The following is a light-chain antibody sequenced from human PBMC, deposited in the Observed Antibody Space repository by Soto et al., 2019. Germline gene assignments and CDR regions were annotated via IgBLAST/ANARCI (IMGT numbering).Light chain of an antibody. CDR2: EVT. V-gene: IGLV2-8*01. CDR1: SSDVGGYNY. Sequence: QSALTQPPSASGSPGQSVTISCTGTSSDVGGYNYVYWYQQHPGKAPKLMIYEVTKRPSVVPDRFSGSKSGNTASLTVSGLQAEDEADYYCSSYADSNSYVFGTGTKLTVL. J-gene: IGLJ1*01. CDR3: SSYADSNSYV.